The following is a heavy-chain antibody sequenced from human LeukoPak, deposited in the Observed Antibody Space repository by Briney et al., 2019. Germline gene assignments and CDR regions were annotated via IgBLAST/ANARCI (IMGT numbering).Heavy chain of an antibody. J-gene: IGHJ4*02. D-gene: IGHD6-19*01. Sequence: GGSLRLSCAASGFTFSNYGMHWVRQAPGKGLVWVSRINTDGSSTSYADSVKGRFTISRDNAKNTLYLQMNSLRAEDTAVYYCATRIAVAAALSYWGQGTLVTVPS. V-gene: IGHV3-74*01. CDR3: ATRIAVAAALSY. CDR2: INTDGSST. CDR1: GFTFSNYG.